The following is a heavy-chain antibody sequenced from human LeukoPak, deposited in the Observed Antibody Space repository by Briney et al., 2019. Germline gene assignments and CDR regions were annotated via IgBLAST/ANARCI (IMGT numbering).Heavy chain of an antibody. V-gene: IGHV3-30-3*01. CDR2: ISYDGSNK. J-gene: IGHJ4*02. D-gene: IGHD6-13*01. Sequence: GRSLRLSCAASGFTFSSYAMHWVRQAPGKGLEWVAVISYDGSNKYYADSVKGRFIISRDNAKNSLYLQMNSLRAEDTAVYYCATSSAAPGDYWGQGTLVTVSS. CDR1: GFTFSSYA. CDR3: ATSSAAPGDY.